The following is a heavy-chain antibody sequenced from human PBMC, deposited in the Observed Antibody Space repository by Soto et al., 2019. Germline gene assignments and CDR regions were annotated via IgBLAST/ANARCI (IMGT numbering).Heavy chain of an antibody. V-gene: IGHV1-18*01. Sequence: GASVKVSCKASGYTFTSYGISWVRQAPGQGLEWMGWISAYNGNTNYAQKLQGRVTMTTDTSTSTAYMELRSLRSDDTAVYYCARSSGGDSAGADAFDIWGQGTMVTVSS. D-gene: IGHD3-10*01. J-gene: IGHJ3*02. CDR1: GYTFTSYG. CDR3: ARSSGGDSAGADAFDI. CDR2: ISAYNGNT.